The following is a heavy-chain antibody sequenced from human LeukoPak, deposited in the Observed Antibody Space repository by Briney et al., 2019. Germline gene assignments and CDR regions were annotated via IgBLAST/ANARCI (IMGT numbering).Heavy chain of an antibody. CDR1: GFTFSSYA. D-gene: IGHD2-2*01. CDR2: ISGSGGST. CDR3: AKDLFPLYCSSTSCSPGYYYYGMDV. J-gene: IGHJ6*02. V-gene: IGHV3-23*01. Sequence: AGGSLRLSCAASGFTFSSYAMSWVRQAPGKGLEWVSAISGSGGSTYYADSVKGRFTISRDNSKNTLYLQMNSLRAEDTAVYYCAKDLFPLYCSSTSCSPGYYYYGMDVWGQGTTVTVSS.